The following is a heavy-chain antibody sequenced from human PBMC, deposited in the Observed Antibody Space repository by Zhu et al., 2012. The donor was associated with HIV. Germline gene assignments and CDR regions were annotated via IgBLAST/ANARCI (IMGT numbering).Heavy chain of an antibody. CDR2: VYYTGTT. J-gene: IGHJ4*02. CDR1: GGSTSSHY. V-gene: IGHV4-59*11. D-gene: IGHD3-22*01. CDR3: ARLRDTSGYYYPFDY. Sequence: QVQVQESGPGLVKPSETLSLTCSVSGGSTSSHYWSWIRQPPGKGLEWIGYVYYTGTTNYNPSLKSRVTISLDMSKNQFSLKLTSVTAADTAVYYCARLRDTSGYYYPFDYWAREPWSPSPQ.